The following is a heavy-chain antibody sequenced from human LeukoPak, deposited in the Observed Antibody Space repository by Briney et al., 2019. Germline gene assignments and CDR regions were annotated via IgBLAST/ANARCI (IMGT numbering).Heavy chain of an antibody. CDR3: ARLQLGGDY. D-gene: IGHD5-18*01. CDR2: IDRSSSHI. V-gene: IGHV3-21*01. CDR1: RFTFRSYT. J-gene: IGHJ4*02. Sequence: PGGSLRLSCTESRFTFRSYTMNWVRQAPGKGLEWVSSIDRSSSHIYYADSVKGRFTISRDNAKNSLYLQMNSLRAEDTAVYYCARLQLGGDYWGQGTLVTVSS.